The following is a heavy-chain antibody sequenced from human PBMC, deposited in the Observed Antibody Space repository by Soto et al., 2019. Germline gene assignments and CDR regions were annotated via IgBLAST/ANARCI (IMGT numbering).Heavy chain of an antibody. Sequence: QMNLVQSGAEVKKTGSSVKVSCSASGWTFTYLYLHWVRQAPGQALEWMGWITPFNGNLKYAQKFQGRVTISRETSLQTSHMELSRLTSEDTAVYYCARSSLGSDHGDYNFESWGQGTLVTVS. D-gene: IGHD4-17*01. CDR2: ITPFNGNL. V-gene: IGHV1-45*02. CDR1: GWTFTYLY. J-gene: IGHJ4*02. CDR3: ARSSLGSDHGDYNFES.